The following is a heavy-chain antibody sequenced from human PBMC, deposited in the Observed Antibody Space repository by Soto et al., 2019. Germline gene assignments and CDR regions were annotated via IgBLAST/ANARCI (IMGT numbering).Heavy chain of an antibody. CDR2: ISGSGGST. J-gene: IGHJ4*02. CDR1: GFTFSSYA. V-gene: IGHV3-23*01. CDR3: AKDAYSYGQGDYFDY. D-gene: IGHD5-18*01. Sequence: EVQLLESGGGLVQPGGSLRLSCAASGFTFSSYAMSWVRQAPGKGLEWVSAISGSGGSTYSADSVKGRFSISRDKSKNTLHLQINSLRAEDTAVYYCAKDAYSYGQGDYFDYWGQGTLLTVSS.